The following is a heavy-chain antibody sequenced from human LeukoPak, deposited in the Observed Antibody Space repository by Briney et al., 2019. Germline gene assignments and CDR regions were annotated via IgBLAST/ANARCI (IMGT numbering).Heavy chain of an antibody. CDR2: FDPEDGET. V-gene: IGHV1-24*01. CDR3: ATPPYGDYETSFDY. D-gene: IGHD4-17*01. CDR1: GYTFTSYY. Sequence: ASVKVSCKASGYTFTSYYMLWVRQAPGEGLEWMGGFDPEDGETIYAQKFQGRVTMTEDPSTDTAYMELSSLRSEDTAVYYCATPPYGDYETSFDYWGQGTLLTVSS. J-gene: IGHJ4*02.